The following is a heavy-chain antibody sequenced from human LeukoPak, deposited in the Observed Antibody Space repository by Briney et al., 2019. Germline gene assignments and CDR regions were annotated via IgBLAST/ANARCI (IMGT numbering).Heavy chain of an antibody. CDR1: GGSISSYF. CDR3: ARGCSAGTPHNWFDP. Sequence: SETLSLTCTVSGGSISSYFWSWIRQPPGKGLEWIGYIYYSGSTNYNPSLKSRVTISVDTSRNQFSLKLSSVTAADTAVYYCARGCSAGTPHNWFDPWGQGTLVTVSS. V-gene: IGHV4-59*01. CDR2: IYYSGST. D-gene: IGHD6-13*01. J-gene: IGHJ5*02.